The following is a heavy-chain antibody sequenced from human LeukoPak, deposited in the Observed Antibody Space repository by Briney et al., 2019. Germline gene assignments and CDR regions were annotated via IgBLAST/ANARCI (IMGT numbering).Heavy chain of an antibody. CDR3: ARENCSSTSCYGRLNYYYYYMDV. Sequence: PSETLSLTCTVSGYSISSGYYWGWIRQPPGKGLEGIGSIYDSGSTYYNPSLKSRVTISVDTSKNQFSLKLSSVTAADTAVYSCARENCSSTSCYGRLNYYYYYMDVWGKGTTVTVSS. CDR1: GYSISSGYY. D-gene: IGHD2-2*01. CDR2: IYDSGST. V-gene: IGHV4-38-2*02. J-gene: IGHJ6*03.